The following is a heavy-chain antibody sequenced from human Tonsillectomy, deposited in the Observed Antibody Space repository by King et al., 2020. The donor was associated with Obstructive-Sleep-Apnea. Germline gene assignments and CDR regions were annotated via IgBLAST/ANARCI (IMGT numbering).Heavy chain of an antibody. CDR2: INHSGST. Sequence: VQLQQWGAGLLKPSETLSLTCAVYGGSFSGYYWSWIRQPPGKGLEWIGEINHSGSTNYNPSLKSRVTISVDTSKNQFSLKLGSVTAADTAVYYCARGNPRPHYYYYYGMDVWGQGTTVTVSS. CDR3: ARGNPRPHYYYYYGMDV. CDR1: GGSFSGYY. V-gene: IGHV4-34*01. J-gene: IGHJ6*02.